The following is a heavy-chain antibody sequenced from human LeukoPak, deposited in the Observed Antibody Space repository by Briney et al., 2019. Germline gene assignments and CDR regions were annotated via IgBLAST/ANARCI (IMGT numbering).Heavy chain of an antibody. CDR1: GFTFRSYS. J-gene: IGHJ4*02. V-gene: IGHV3-21*01. D-gene: IGHD2-2*01. CDR3: AGAPTVLVGYCSSSSCQADY. Sequence: PGGSLRLSCAASGFTFRSYSMNWVRQAPGKGLEWVSAIDPSSTYIYYADSVKGRFTISRDNAENSLYLQMNSLRVEDTAVYYCAGAPTVLVGYCSSSSCQADYWGQRTLVTVSS. CDR2: IDPSSTYI.